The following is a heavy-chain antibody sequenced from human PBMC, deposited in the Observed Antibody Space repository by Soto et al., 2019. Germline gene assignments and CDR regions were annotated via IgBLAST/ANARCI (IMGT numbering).Heavy chain of an antibody. CDR2: IYYSGST. CDR1: GGSISSYY. D-gene: IGHD2-21*01. J-gene: IGHJ4*02. CDR3: ARVFGSIDY. Sequence: SETLSLTCTVSGGSISSYYWGWIRRPPEKGLEWIGSIYYSGSTYYNPSLKSRVTISVDTSKNQFSLKLSSVTAADTAVYYCARVFGSIDYWGQGTLVTVSS. V-gene: IGHV4-39*01.